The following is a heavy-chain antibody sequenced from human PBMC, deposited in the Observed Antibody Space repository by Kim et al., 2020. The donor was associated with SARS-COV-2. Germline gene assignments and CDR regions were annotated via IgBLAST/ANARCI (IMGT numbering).Heavy chain of an antibody. CDR2: ISGSGGST. Sequence: GGSLRLSCAASGFTFSSYAMSWVRQAPGKGLEWVSAISGSGGSTYYADSVKGRFTISRDNSKNTLYLQMNSLRAEDTAVYYCAKEREQQQLVLRVYYYYYGMDVWGQGTTVTVSS. V-gene: IGHV3-23*01. D-gene: IGHD6-13*01. CDR3: AKEREQQQLVLRVYYYYYGMDV. J-gene: IGHJ6*02. CDR1: GFTFSSYA.